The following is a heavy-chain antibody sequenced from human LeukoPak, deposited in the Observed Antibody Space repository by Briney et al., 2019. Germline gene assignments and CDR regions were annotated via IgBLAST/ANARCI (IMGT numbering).Heavy chain of an antibody. D-gene: IGHD6-6*01. CDR1: GFTFSDYY. Sequence: GGSLRLSCAASGFTFSDYYMSWIRQAPGKGLEWVSYISNFGTTIYYADSVRGRFTISRDNAKSSLYLQMNSLRTEDTAVYYCAGHARGSYLVYWGQGILVTVSA. V-gene: IGHV3-11*01. J-gene: IGHJ4*02. CDR3: AGHARGSYLVY. CDR2: ISNFGTTI.